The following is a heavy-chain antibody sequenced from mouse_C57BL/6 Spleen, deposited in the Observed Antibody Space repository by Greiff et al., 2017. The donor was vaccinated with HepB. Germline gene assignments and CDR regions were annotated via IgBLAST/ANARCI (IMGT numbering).Heavy chain of an antibody. CDR2: IYSRSGNT. D-gene: IGHD1-1*01. CDR1: GYTFTSYG. J-gene: IGHJ2*01. V-gene: IGHV1-81*01. Sequence: VQLQQSGAELARPGASVKLSCKASGYTFTSYGISWVKQRTGQGLEWIGEIYSRSGNTYYNEKFKGKATLTADKSSSTAYMELRSLTSEDSAVYFCERRDMTVVEGYYFDYWGQGTTLTVSS. CDR3: ERRDMTVVEGYYFDY.